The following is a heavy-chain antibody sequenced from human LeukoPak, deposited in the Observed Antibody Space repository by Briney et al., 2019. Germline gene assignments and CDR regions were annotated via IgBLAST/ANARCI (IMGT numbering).Heavy chain of an antibody. V-gene: IGHV3-49*05. Sequence: KSGRSLRLSCTASGFTFGDYAMSWFRQAPGKGLEWVGFIRSKAYGGTTEHAASVKGRFTISRDDSKSIAYLQMNSLKTEDTAVYYCTSDPPTIFGVVYYYYYYMDVWGKGTTVTVSS. CDR1: GFTFGDYA. D-gene: IGHD3-3*01. CDR2: IRSKAYGGTT. J-gene: IGHJ6*03. CDR3: TSDPPTIFGVVYYYYYYMDV.